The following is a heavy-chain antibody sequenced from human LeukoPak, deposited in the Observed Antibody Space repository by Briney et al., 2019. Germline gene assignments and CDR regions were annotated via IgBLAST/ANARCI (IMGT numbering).Heavy chain of an antibody. D-gene: IGHD6-13*01. CDR1: GGSISSYY. CDR2: IYYSGST. V-gene: IGHV4-59*12. CDR3: ARESIAAAGTRNGAFDI. J-gene: IGHJ3*02. Sequence: PSETLSLTCTVSGGSISSYYWSWIRQPPGKGLEWIGYIYYSGSTNYNPSLKSRVTISVDTSKNQFSLKLNSVAAADTAVYCCARESIAAAGTRNGAFDIWGQGTMVTVSS.